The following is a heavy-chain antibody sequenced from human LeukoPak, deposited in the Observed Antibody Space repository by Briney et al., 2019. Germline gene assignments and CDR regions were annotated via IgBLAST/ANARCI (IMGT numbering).Heavy chain of an antibody. Sequence: SETLSLTCTVSGNSFGNYYWSWIRQPAGKGPEWIGRIYTSGSTTYNPSLESRVTMSVDTSKNQFSLKLSSVTAADTAVYFCTRDTGTTGEVKFDPWGQGTLVTVSS. J-gene: IGHJ5*02. V-gene: IGHV4-4*07. CDR1: GNSFGNYY. D-gene: IGHD4-17*01. CDR2: IYTSGST. CDR3: TRDTGTTGEVKFDP.